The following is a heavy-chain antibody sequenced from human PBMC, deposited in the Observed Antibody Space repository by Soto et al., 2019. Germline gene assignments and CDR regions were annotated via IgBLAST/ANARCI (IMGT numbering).Heavy chain of an antibody. D-gene: IGHD1-1*01. V-gene: IGHV3-48*03. Sequence: EVQLVESGGGLVQPGGSLRLSCAASGFTFSSYEMNWVRQAPGKGLEWVSYISSSGRTIYYADSVKGRFTISRDNAKNSLYLQMNSLRAEDTAVYHCAKEAPRIGMDYWGQGTLVTVSS. CDR1: GFTFSSYE. J-gene: IGHJ4*02. CDR2: ISSSGRTI. CDR3: AKEAPRIGMDY.